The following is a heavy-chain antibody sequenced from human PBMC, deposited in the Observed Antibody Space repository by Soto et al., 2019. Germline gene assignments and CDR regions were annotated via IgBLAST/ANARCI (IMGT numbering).Heavy chain of an antibody. CDR1: GGSMSTFY. CDR3: ASQGYNILTGYSFLDY. CDR2: VYYTGST. Sequence: QVQLQESGPGLVKPSETLSLACTISGGSMSTFYWRWIRQPPGRGLEWIGYVYYTGSTNYNPSLTSPVTVTADPSQHYLARSLSYGPAADTAVDYCASQGYNILTGYSFLDYWRQGTLVTVAS. J-gene: IGHJ4*02. D-gene: IGHD3-9*01. V-gene: IGHV4-59*08.